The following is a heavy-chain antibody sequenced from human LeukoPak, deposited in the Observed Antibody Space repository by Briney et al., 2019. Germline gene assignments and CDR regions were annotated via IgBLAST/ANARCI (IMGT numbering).Heavy chain of an antibody. Sequence: PSETLSLTCAVYGGSFSGYYWSWIRQPPGKGLEWIGEINHSGSTNYNPSLKSRVTILVDTSKNQFSLKLSSVTAADTAVYYCAREWRAVAGTDYWGQGTLVTVSS. CDR3: AREWRAVAGTDY. D-gene: IGHD6-19*01. J-gene: IGHJ4*02. V-gene: IGHV4-34*01. CDR2: INHSGST. CDR1: GGSFSGYY.